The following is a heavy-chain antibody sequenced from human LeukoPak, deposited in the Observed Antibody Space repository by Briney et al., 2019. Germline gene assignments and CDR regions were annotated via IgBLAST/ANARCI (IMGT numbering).Heavy chain of an antibody. CDR1: GGSISSSSYY. CDR3: ATAPRRSGSYFFYFDY. Sequence: SETLSLTCTVSGGSISSSSYYWGWIRQPPGKGLEWIGSIYYSGSTYYNPSLKSRVTISVDTSKNQFSLKLSSVTAADTAVYYCATAPRRSGSYFFYFDYWGQGTLVTVSS. V-gene: IGHV4-39*01. CDR2: IYYSGST. J-gene: IGHJ4*02. D-gene: IGHD1-26*01.